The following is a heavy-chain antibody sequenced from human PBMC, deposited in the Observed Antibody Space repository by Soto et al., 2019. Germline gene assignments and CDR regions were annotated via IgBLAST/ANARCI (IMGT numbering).Heavy chain of an antibody. CDR3: AGDEGYYYSGVDV. V-gene: IGHV4-4*07. Sequence: SETLSLTCAVSGGSISSYYWSWIRQTAGKGLEWIGRVYPSGNTNYNPSLKSRVTMSIDTSKNQLSLKLRSVTAADTAVYFCAGDEGYYYSGVDVWGQGTAVTVSS. CDR2: VYPSGNT. J-gene: IGHJ6*02. CDR1: GGSISSYY.